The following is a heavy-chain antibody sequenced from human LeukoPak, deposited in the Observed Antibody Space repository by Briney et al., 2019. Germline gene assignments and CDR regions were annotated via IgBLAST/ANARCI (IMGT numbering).Heavy chain of an antibody. CDR3: ARDRAAFDS. V-gene: IGHV3-23*01. D-gene: IGHD6-25*01. CDR1: GFTFSSFP. CDR2: ITGRGGNT. Sequence: GGSLRLSCAASGFTFSSFPMSWVRQAPGKGLQWVSGITGRGGNTYYADSVEGRFTISRDNSKTTLSLQMDSLRAEDTAIYYCARDRAAFDSWGQGTLVTVSS. J-gene: IGHJ4*02.